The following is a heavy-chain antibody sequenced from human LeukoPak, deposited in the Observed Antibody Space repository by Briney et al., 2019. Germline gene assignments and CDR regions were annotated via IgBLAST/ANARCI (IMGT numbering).Heavy chain of an antibody. V-gene: IGHV3-23*01. Sequence: GGSLRLSCAASGFTFSSYAMSWVRQAPGKGLEWVSAISGSGGSTYYADSVKGRFTISRDNSKNTLYLQMNSLRAEDTAVYYCAKDRGDCSSPSCYFNWFDPWGQGTLVTVSS. CDR3: AKDRGDCSSPSCYFNWFDP. CDR2: ISGSGGST. D-gene: IGHD2-2*01. J-gene: IGHJ5*02. CDR1: GFTFSSYA.